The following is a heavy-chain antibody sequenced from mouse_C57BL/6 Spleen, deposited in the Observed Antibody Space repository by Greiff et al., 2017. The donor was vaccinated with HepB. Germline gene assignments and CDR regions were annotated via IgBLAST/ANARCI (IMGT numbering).Heavy chain of an antibody. CDR1: GYAFSSSW. CDR2: IYPGDGDT. V-gene: IGHV1-82*01. J-gene: IGHJ4*01. Sequence: LQESGPELVKPGASVKISCKASGYAFSSSWMNWVKQRPGKGLEWIGRIYPGDGDTNYNGKFKGKATLTADKSSSTAYMQLSSLPSEDSAVYFCARELFYAMDYWGQGTSVTVSS. CDR3: ARELFYAMDY.